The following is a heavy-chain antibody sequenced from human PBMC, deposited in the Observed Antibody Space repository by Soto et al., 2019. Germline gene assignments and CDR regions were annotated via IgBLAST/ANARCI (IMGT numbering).Heavy chain of an antibody. Sequence: ASVKVSCKASGYTFTSYYMHWVRQAPGQGLEWMGIINPSGGSTSYAQKFQGRVTMTRDTSTSTVYMELSSLRSEDTAVYYCARAYSNRYYYYGMDVWGQGTTVTV. CDR2: INPSGGST. D-gene: IGHD4-4*01. J-gene: IGHJ6*02. CDR1: GYTFTSYY. V-gene: IGHV1-46*01. CDR3: ARAYSNRYYYYGMDV.